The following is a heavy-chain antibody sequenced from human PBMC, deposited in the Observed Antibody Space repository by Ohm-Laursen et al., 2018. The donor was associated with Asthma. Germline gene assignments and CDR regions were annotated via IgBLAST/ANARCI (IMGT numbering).Heavy chain of an antibody. CDR3: ARASGYYDFWSGYSGFSFDY. D-gene: IGHD3-3*01. CDR1: GFTFSSYS. CDR2: ISSSSSTI. Sequence: SLRLSCAASGFTFSSYSMNWVRQAPGKGPEWVSYISSSSSTIYYADSVKGRFTISRDNAKNSLYLQMNSLRAEDTAVYYCARASGYYDFWSGYSGFSFDYWGQGTLVTVSS. V-gene: IGHV3-48*01. J-gene: IGHJ4*02.